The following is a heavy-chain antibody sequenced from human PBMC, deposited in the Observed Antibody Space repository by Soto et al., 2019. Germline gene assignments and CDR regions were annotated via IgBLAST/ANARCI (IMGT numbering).Heavy chain of an antibody. Sequence: ETLSLTCTVSGASISSSYWSWIRQSPERGLEWIAYVYHTGATNYNPSLKSRVTISLDTSKGQFSLNLTSLTTADTAVYFCARGGNRYSNVASGVGGFDYWGQGSLVTVS. D-gene: IGHD5-12*01. J-gene: IGHJ4*02. CDR3: ARGGNRYSNVASGVGGFDY. CDR2: VYHTGAT. CDR1: GASISSSY. V-gene: IGHV4-59*01.